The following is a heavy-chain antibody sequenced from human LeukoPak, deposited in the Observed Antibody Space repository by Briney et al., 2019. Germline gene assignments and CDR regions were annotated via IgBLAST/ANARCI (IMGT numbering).Heavy chain of an antibody. D-gene: IGHD1-26*01. CDR2: INPSGGST. Sequence: ASVKVSCKASGYTFTSYYMHWVRQAPGQGFEWMGIINPSGGSTSYAQKFQGRVTMTRDTSTSTGYMELSSLRSEDTAVYYCARTIEGGDAFDIWGQGTMVTVSS. CDR1: GYTFTSYY. V-gene: IGHV1-46*01. J-gene: IGHJ3*02. CDR3: ARTIEGGDAFDI.